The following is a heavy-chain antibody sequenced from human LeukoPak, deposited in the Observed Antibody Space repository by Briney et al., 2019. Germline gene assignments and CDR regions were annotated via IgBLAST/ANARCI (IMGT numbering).Heavy chain of an antibody. Sequence: SETLSLTCSVSGDSVSRSDSYWDWTRQPPGKGLEWIGTISYSGRTYYSPSLKSRVTMSVDPSNNQFPLNLRSVTAADTAVYYCARRRYYDGSGYLEWGQGTLLSVSS. V-gene: IGHV4-39*01. CDR3: ARRRYYDGSGYLE. J-gene: IGHJ1*01. D-gene: IGHD3-22*01. CDR1: GDSVSRSDSY. CDR2: ISYSGRT.